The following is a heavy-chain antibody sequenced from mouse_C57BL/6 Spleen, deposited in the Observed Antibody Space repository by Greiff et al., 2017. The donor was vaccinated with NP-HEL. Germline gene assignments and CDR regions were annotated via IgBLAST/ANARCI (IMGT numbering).Heavy chain of an antibody. CDR1: GYTFTSYW. J-gene: IGHJ2*01. Sequence: VQLQEPGAELVKPGASVKLSCKASGYTFTSYWMHWVKQRPGQGLEWIGMIHPNSGSTNYNEKFKSKATLTVDKSSSTAYMQLSSLTSEDSAVYYCARGTTVVAFDYWGQGTTLTVSS. D-gene: IGHD1-1*01. V-gene: IGHV1-64*01. CDR2: IHPNSGST. CDR3: ARGTTVVAFDY.